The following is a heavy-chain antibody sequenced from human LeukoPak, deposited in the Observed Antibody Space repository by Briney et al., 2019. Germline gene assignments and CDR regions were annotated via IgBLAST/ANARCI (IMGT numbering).Heavy chain of an antibody. D-gene: IGHD6-13*01. V-gene: IGHV4-38-2*02. CDR1: GYSISSEDY. CDR3: ARAAAATYFFDY. J-gene: IGHJ4*02. Sequence: SETLSLTCTVSGYSISSEDYWGWIRQTPGKGLEWIGSFYHRGSYYNPSLKSRITILLDMSKNQFSLKLSSVTAADTAVFYCARAAAATYFFDYWGQGTLVTVSS. CDR2: FYHRGS.